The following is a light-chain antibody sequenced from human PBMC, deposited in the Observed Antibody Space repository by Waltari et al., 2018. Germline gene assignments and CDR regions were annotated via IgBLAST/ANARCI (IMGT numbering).Light chain of an antibody. Sequence: DIVMTQSPDSLAVYLGERATINCKSSQSVLYSSNNKNYLAWYQQKPGQPPKLLIYWASTRESGVPDRFSGSGSWTDFTLTISSLQAEDVAVYYCQQYYSTPETFGQGTKVEIK. J-gene: IGKJ1*01. CDR1: QSVLYSSNNKNY. CDR3: QQYYSTPET. CDR2: WAS. V-gene: IGKV4-1*01.